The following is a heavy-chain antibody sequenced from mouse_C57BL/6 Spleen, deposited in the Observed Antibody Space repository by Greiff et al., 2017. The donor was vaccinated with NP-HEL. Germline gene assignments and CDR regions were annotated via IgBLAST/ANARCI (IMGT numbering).Heavy chain of an antibody. J-gene: IGHJ2*01. D-gene: IGHD1-1*01. CDR3: TTSAVGAPFDY. CDR2: IDPEDGDT. CDR1: GFNIKDYY. Sequence: EVQLQQSGAELVRPGASVKLSCTASGFNIKDYYMHWVKQRPEQGLEWIGRIDPEDGDTEYAPKFQGKATMTADTSSNTAYLQLSSLTSEDTAVYYWTTSAVGAPFDYWGQGTTLTVSA. V-gene: IGHV14-1*01.